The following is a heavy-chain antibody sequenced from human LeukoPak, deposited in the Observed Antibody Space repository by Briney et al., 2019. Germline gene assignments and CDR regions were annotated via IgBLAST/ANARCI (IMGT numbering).Heavy chain of an antibody. D-gene: IGHD5-12*01. Sequence: SETLSLTCTVSGGSISSGDYYWSWIRQPPGKGLEWIGYIYYSGSTYYNPSLKSRVTISVYTSKNQFSLKLSSVTAADTAVYYCARASSSGYDIIDYWGQGTLVTVSS. CDR2: IYYSGST. CDR1: GGSISSGDYY. CDR3: ARASSSGYDIIDY. J-gene: IGHJ4*02. V-gene: IGHV4-30-4*01.